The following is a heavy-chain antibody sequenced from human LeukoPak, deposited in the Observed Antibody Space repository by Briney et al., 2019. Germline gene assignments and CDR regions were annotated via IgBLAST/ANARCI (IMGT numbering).Heavy chain of an antibody. J-gene: IGHJ6*02. CDR3: ATDAQAAATPYYYYGMDV. CDR1: GYTLTELS. CDR2: FDPEDGET. D-gene: IGHD2-15*01. Sequence: ASVKVSCKVSGYTLTELSMHWVRQAPGKGLEWMGGFDPEDGETIYAQKFQGRVTMTKDTSTDTAYMELSSLRSEDTAVYYCATDAQAAATPYYYYGMDVWGQGTTVTVSS. V-gene: IGHV1-24*01.